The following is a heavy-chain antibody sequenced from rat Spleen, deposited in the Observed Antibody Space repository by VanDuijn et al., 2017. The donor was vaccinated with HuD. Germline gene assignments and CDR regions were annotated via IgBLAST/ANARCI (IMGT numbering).Heavy chain of an antibody. CDR2: ISYDGSRT. Sequence: EVQLVESGGGLVQPGRSLKLSCAASGFTFSDYYMAWVRQAPTKGLEWVATISYDGSRTYYRDSVKGRFTISRDSAQNTLYLQMNRLRSEDTATYYCTTANNGGFSELYYFDYWGQGVMVTVSS. D-gene: IGHD1-11*01. CDR3: TTANNGGFSELYYFDY. CDR1: GFTFSDYY. J-gene: IGHJ2*01. V-gene: IGHV5-20*01.